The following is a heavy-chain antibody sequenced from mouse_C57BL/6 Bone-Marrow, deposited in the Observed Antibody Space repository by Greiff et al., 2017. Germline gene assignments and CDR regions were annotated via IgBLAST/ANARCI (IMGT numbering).Heavy chain of an antibody. CDR2: IYPRSGNT. V-gene: IGHV1-81*01. CDR1: GYTFTSYG. Sequence: VQLQQSGAELARPGASVKLSCKASGYTFTSYGISWVKQRTGQGLEWIGEIYPRSGNTYYNEKFKGKATLTADKSSSTAYMVLRSLTSEDSAVXFCAKNRVYAMDYWGQGTSVTVSS. J-gene: IGHJ4*01. CDR3: AKNRVYAMDY.